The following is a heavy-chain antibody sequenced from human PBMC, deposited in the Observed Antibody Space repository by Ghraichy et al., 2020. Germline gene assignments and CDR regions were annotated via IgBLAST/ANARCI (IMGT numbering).Heavy chain of an antibody. Sequence: SETLSLTCAVYGGSFSGYYWSWIRQPPGKGLEWIGEINHSGSTNYNPSLKSRVTISVDTSKNQFSLKLSSVTAADTAVYYCARARRYCTNGVCSPLNYYYYYGMDVWGQGTTVTVSS. CDR3: ARARRYCTNGVCSPLNYYYYYGMDV. D-gene: IGHD2-8*01. J-gene: IGHJ6*02. CDR1: GGSFSGYY. V-gene: IGHV4-34*01. CDR2: INHSGST.